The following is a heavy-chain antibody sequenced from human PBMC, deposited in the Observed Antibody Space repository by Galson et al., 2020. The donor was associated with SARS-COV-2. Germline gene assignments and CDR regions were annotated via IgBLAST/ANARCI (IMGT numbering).Heavy chain of an antibody. CDR3: AREIFIGGGGAFDI. CDR1: GGSIGTSSW. J-gene: IGHJ3*02. CDR2: IFDSGST. D-gene: IGHD3-9*01. V-gene: IGHV4-4*02. Sequence: GTLSLTCAVSGGSIGTSSWWSGVRQPPGKGLEWIAEIFDSGSTNYNPSFKSRVSISADKSKNQISLKLTSVTAADTAVYYCAREIFIGGGGAFDIWGHGTMVTVSS.